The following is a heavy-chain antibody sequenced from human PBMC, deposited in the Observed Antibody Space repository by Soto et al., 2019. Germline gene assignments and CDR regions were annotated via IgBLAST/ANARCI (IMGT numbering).Heavy chain of an antibody. J-gene: IGHJ4*02. D-gene: IGHD2-15*01. CDR1: GFTFSSYA. CDR3: AKGAVVVAAKDLYFDY. V-gene: IGHV3-23*01. Sequence: GGSLRLSCAASGFTFSSYAMSWVRQAPGKGLEWVSAISGSGGSTYYADSVKGRFTISRDNSKNTLYLQMNSLRAEDTAVYYCAKGAVVVAAKDLYFDYWGQGTLVTVSS. CDR2: ISGSGGST.